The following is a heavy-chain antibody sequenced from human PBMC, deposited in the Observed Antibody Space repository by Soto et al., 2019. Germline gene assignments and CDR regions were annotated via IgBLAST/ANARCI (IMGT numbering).Heavy chain of an antibody. J-gene: IGHJ6*02. V-gene: IGHV4-59*01. D-gene: IGHD6-13*01. CDR2: IYYSGST. Sequence: QVQLQESGPGLVKPSETLSLTCTVSGDSISSYYWSWIRQPPGRELEWIGYIYYSGSTNYNPSPRSRVTISVDTSKIQFSLNLISVTAADTAVYYCASSNIAAAGFYYYGMDVWGRGTTVTVSS. CDR3: ASSNIAAAGFYYYGMDV. CDR1: GDSISSYY.